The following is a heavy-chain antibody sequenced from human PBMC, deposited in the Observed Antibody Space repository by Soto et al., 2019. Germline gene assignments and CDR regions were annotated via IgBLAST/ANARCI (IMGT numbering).Heavy chain of an antibody. V-gene: IGHV3-48*01. CDR2: ISSSSSTI. CDR1: GLTFSSYS. Sequence: EVQLVESGGGLVQRGGSLRLSCAASGLTFSSYSMNWVRQAPGKGLEWVSYISSSSSTIYYADSVKGRFTISRDNAKNSLYLQMNSLRAEDTAGHYCAFGEVSRYYYYGMDVWGQGTTVTVSS. CDR3: AFGEVSRYYYYGMDV. D-gene: IGHD3-10*01. J-gene: IGHJ6*02.